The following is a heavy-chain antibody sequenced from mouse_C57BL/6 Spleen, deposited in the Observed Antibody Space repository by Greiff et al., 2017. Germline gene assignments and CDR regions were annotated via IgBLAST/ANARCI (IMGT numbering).Heavy chain of an antibody. CDR1: GYAFTNYL. Sequence: QVQLKESGAELVRPGTSVKVSCKASGYAFTNYLIEWVKQRPGQGLEWIGVINPGSGGTNYNEKFKGKATLTADKSSSTAYMQLSSLTSEDSAVYFCARSGYGSSPYAMDYWGQGTSVTVSS. CDR2: INPGSGGT. V-gene: IGHV1-54*01. CDR3: ARSGYGSSPYAMDY. D-gene: IGHD1-1*01. J-gene: IGHJ4*01.